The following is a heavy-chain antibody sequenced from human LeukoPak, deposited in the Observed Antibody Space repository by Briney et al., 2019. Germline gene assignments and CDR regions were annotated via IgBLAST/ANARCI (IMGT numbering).Heavy chain of an antibody. Sequence: GGSLRLSCAASGFTFSSYGMHWARQAPGKGLEWVAVIWYDGSNKYYADSVKGRFTISRDNSKNTLYLQMNSLRAEDTAVYYCAKDLGSSWPDSSEYYFDYWGQGTLVTVSS. J-gene: IGHJ4*02. D-gene: IGHD6-13*01. CDR2: IWYDGSNK. CDR1: GFTFSSYG. CDR3: AKDLGSSWPDSSEYYFDY. V-gene: IGHV3-33*06.